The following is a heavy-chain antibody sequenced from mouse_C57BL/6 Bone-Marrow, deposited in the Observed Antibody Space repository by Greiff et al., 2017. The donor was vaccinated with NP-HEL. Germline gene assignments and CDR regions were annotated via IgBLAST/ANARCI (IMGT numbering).Heavy chain of an antibody. CDR3: ARRDYSNYRYFDV. J-gene: IGHJ1*03. Sequence: VQLHQSGAELVRPGTSVKMSCKASGYTFTNYWIGWAKQRPGHGLEWIGDIYPGGGYTNYNEKFKGKATLTADKSSSTAYMQCSSLTSEDSAIYYCARRDYSNYRYFDVWGTGTTVTVSS. D-gene: IGHD2-5*01. V-gene: IGHV1-63*01. CDR2: IYPGGGYT. CDR1: GYTFTNYW.